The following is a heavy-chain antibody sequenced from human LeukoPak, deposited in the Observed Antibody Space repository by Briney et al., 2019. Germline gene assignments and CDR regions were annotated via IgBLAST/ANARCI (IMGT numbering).Heavy chain of an antibody. V-gene: IGHV3-23*01. D-gene: IGHD5-18*01. CDR3: ARKTTATDDY. CDR1: GFTFSSYA. Sequence: QAGGSLRLSCAASGFTFSSYAMSWVRQAPGKGLEWVSAISGSGGSTYYADSVKGRFTISRDNAKNSLYLQMNSLRAEDTAVYYCARKTTATDDYWGQGTLVTVSS. CDR2: ISGSGGST. J-gene: IGHJ4*02.